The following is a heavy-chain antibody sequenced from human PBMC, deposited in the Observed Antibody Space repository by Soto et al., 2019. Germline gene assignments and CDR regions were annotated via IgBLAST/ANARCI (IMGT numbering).Heavy chain of an antibody. V-gene: IGHV4-4*07. CDR1: GDSISSYY. J-gene: IGHJ6*02. Sequence: SETLSLTCTVSGDSISSYYWSWIRQPAGKGLEWIGRIYTSGNTQYNPSLWSRVTMSVDTSKNQLSLKLSSVTAADTAVYFCAGDKGYYYDGMDVWGQGTTVTAP. CDR2: IYTSGNT. D-gene: IGHD3-22*01. CDR3: AGDKGYYYDGMDV.